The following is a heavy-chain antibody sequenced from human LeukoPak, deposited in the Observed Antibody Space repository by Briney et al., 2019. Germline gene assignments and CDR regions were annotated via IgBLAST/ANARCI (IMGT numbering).Heavy chain of an antibody. V-gene: IGHV3-53*01. CDR1: GFTVITND. Sequence: GGSLIHSCAASGFTVITNDMTWVRQAPGKGLEWVSVLYSYGNTKYADSVQGRFTISRDNSKNTLYLEMNSLSPDDTAVYYCARGVEPLAANTLAYWGQGTLVSVSS. CDR3: ARGVEPLAANTLAY. J-gene: IGHJ4*02. CDR2: LYSYGNT. D-gene: IGHD1-14*01.